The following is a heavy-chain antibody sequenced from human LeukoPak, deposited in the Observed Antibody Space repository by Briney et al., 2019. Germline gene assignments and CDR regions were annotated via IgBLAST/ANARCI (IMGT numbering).Heavy chain of an antibody. J-gene: IGHJ3*02. Sequence: ASVKVSCKASGYSFTDYFIHWVRQAPGQGLEWMGSINPDSGGTDYGQNFQGRVTMTRDTSITTAYMELNRLRSDDTAIYYCARELGWDAFDIWGPGTMVAVSS. D-gene: IGHD7-27*01. CDR2: INPDSGGT. CDR3: ARELGWDAFDI. V-gene: IGHV1-2*02. CDR1: GYSFTDYF.